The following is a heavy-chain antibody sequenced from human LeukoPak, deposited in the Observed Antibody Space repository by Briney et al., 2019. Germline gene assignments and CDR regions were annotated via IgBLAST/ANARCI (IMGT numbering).Heavy chain of an antibody. J-gene: IGHJ4*02. V-gene: IGHV4-39*01. CDR2: IYSSGST. Sequence: SETLSLACAVSGASITGSGYYWGWIRQPPGKGLEWIGNIYSSGSTYYNASLQSRVTISIDTSKNQFSLRLNSVTAADTAMYYCAKSGGYGLIDYWGQGTRVTVSS. D-gene: IGHD1-26*01. CDR1: GASITGSGYY. CDR3: AKSGGYGLIDY.